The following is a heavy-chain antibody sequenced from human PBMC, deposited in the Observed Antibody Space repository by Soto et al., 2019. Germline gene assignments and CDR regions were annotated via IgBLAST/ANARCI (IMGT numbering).Heavy chain of an antibody. CDR2: ISSSSSNI. D-gene: IGHD3-9*01. CDR1: GFTFSSYA. Sequence: GGSLRLSCAASGFTFSSYAMSWVRQAPGKGLEWVSYISSSSSNIYYADSVKGRFTISRDNSKNTLYLQMSSLRAEDTAVYYCVKALFSWGVPFDWFPRHYGMDVWGQGTTVTVSS. V-gene: IGHV3-48*01. CDR3: VKALFSWGVPFDWFPRHYGMDV. J-gene: IGHJ6*02.